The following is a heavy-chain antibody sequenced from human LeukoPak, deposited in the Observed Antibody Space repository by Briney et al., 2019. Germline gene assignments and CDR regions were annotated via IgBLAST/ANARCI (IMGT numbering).Heavy chain of an antibody. CDR3: ARRDGYNRFDY. Sequence: SETLSLTCTVSGGSISSYYWSWIRQPPGKGLEWIGYIYYSGSTNYNPSLKSRVTISVDTSKNQFSLKLSSVTAADTAVYYCARRDGYNRFDYWGQGTLVTVSS. J-gene: IGHJ4*02. V-gene: IGHV4-59*01. CDR1: GGSISSYY. D-gene: IGHD5-24*01. CDR2: IYYSGST.